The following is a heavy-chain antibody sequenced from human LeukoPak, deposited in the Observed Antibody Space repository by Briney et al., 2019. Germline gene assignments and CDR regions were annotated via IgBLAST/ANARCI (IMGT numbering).Heavy chain of an antibody. J-gene: IGHJ4*02. Sequence: PGGSLRLSCAASGFTFSSYAMSWVRQAPGKGLEWVSSISSSSSYIYYADSVKGRFTISRDNAKNSLYLQMNSLRAEDTAVYYCASDYGGKLFARNNFDYWGQGTLVTVSS. D-gene: IGHD4-23*01. V-gene: IGHV3-21*01. CDR3: ASDYGGKLFARNNFDY. CDR2: ISSSSSYI. CDR1: GFTFSSYA.